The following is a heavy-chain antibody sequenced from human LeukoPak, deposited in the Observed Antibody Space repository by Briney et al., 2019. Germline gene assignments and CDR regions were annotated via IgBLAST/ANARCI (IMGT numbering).Heavy chain of an antibody. J-gene: IGHJ5*02. Sequence: SETLSLTCTVSGYSISSGYNWGWIRQPPGKGLEWIGNINYSGSTYYNPSLKSRVTISVDTSKNQFSLKLSSVTAADTAVYYCARDFRNRFGELLYNWFDPWGQGTLVTVSS. D-gene: IGHD3-10*01. V-gene: IGHV4-38-2*02. CDR2: INYSGST. CDR3: ARDFRNRFGELLYNWFDP. CDR1: GYSISSGYN.